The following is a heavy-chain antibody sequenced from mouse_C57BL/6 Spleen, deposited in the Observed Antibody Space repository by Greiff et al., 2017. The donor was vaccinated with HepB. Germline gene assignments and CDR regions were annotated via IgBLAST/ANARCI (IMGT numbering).Heavy chain of an antibody. CDR2: IRLKSDNYAT. CDR1: GFTFSNYW. CDR3: TGSFYYGNYLDY. V-gene: IGHV6-3*01. D-gene: IGHD2-1*01. Sequence: EVKLQESGGGLVQPGGSMKLSCVASGFTFSNYWMNWVRQSPEKGLEWVAQIRLKSDNYATHYAESVKGRFTISRDDSKSSVYLQMNNLRAEDTGIYYCTGSFYYGNYLDYWGQGTTLTVSS. J-gene: IGHJ2*01.